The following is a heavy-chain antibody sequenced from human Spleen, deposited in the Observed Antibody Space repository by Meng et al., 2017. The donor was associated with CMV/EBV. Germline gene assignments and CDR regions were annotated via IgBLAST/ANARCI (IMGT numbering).Heavy chain of an antibody. V-gene: IGHV3-23*01. D-gene: IGHD3-22*01. CDR2: ISGSGGST. CDR3: AKESRITMIVVVITGGDYFDY. J-gene: IGHJ4*02. CDR1: GLTVSSNY. Sequence: GESLKISCAVSGLTVSSNYMSWVRQAPGKGLEWVSAISGSGGSTYYADSVKGRFTISRDNSKNTLYLQMNSLRAEDTAVYYCAKESRITMIVVVITGGDYFDYWGQGTLVTVSS.